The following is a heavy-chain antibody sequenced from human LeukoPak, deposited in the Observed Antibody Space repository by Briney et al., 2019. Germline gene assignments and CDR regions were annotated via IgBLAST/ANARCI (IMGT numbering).Heavy chain of an antibody. Sequence: GESLKISCKGSGYSFTSYWIGWVRQMPGKGLECMGIIYPGDSDTRYSPSFQGQVTISADKSISTAYLQWSSLKASDAAIYYCARLLRLGRNSFDPWGQGTLVTVSS. CDR1: GYSFTSYW. V-gene: IGHV5-51*01. CDR3: ARLLRLGRNSFDP. D-gene: IGHD6-19*01. J-gene: IGHJ5*02. CDR2: IYPGDSDT.